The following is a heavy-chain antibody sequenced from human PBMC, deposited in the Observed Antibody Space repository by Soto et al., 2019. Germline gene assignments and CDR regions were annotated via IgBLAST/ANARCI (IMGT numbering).Heavy chain of an antibody. D-gene: IGHD6-6*01. J-gene: IGHJ5*02. CDR3: ATAAGDSSSSNWFDP. CDR2: FDPEDGET. V-gene: IGHV1-24*01. CDR1: GYTLTELS. Sequence: ASVKVSCKVSGYTLTELSMHWVRQAPGKGLEWMGGFDPEDGETIYAQKFQGGVTMTEDTSTDTAYMELSSLRSEDTAVYYCATAAGDSSSSNWFDPWGQGTLVTVSS.